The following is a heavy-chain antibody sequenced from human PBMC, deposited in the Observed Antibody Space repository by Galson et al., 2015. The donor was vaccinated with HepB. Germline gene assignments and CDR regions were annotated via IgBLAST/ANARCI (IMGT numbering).Heavy chain of an antibody. J-gene: IGHJ6*02. CDR2: IYRGGST. D-gene: IGHD3-22*01. V-gene: IGHV3-66*01. CDR3: ARDRRDDYDSSGLRLGGMDV. CDR1: GFTVSSNY. Sequence: SLRLSCAASGFTVSSNYMTWVRQAPGKGLEWVSIIYRGGSTYYVDSVRGRFTISRDISKNTLYLQMNSLRAEDTAVYYCARDRRDDYDSSGLRLGGMDVWGQGTTVTVSS.